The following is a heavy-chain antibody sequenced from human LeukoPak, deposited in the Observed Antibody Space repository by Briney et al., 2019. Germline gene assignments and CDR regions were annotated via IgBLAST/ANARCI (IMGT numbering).Heavy chain of an antibody. V-gene: IGHV4-34*01. J-gene: IGHJ4*02. CDR3: ARGGDSSGYYHSPPGSAVDY. Sequence: SETLSLTCAVYGGSFSGYYWSWIRQPPGKGLEWIGEINHSGSTNYNPSLKSRVTISVDTSKNQFSLKLSSVTAADTAVYYCARGGDSSGYYHSPPGSAVDYWGQGTLVTVPS. CDR1: GGSFSGYY. CDR2: INHSGST. D-gene: IGHD3-22*01.